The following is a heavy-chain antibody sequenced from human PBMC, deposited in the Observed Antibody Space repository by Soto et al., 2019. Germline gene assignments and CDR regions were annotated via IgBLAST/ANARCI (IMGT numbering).Heavy chain of an antibody. D-gene: IGHD2-8*01. CDR2: VSASGDST. Sequence: GGSLRLSCAASGFTFTNYAMSWVRQAPGKGLEWVSVVSASGDSTYYADSVKGRFTISRDNSKNTLYLQMNGLRAEDTAVFYCAKESTPHVGYCTDGVCCNDYWGQGTLVTVSS. CDR3: AKESTPHVGYCTDGVCCNDY. V-gene: IGHV3-23*01. J-gene: IGHJ4*02. CDR1: GFTFTNYA.